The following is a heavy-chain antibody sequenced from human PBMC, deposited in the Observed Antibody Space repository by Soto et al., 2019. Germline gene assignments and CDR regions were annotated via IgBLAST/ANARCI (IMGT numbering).Heavy chain of an antibody. CDR1: GFTFSSYA. CDR2: ISGSGGST. CDR3: AKGGYCSGGSCYLGGYYYYGMDV. D-gene: IGHD2-15*01. J-gene: IGHJ6*02. V-gene: IGHV3-23*01. Sequence: LRLSCAASGFTFSSYAMSWVRQAPGKGLEWVSAISGSGGSTYYADSVKGRFTISRDNSKNTLYLQMNSLRAEDTAVYYCAKGGYCSGGSCYLGGYYYYGMDVWGQGTTVTVSS.